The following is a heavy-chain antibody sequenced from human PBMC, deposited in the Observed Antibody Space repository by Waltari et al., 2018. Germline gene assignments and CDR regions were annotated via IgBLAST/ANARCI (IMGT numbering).Heavy chain of an antibody. CDR2: IYYSGST. Sequence: QVQLQESGPGLVKPSETLSLTCTVSGGSISSYYWSWIRQPPGKGREWIGYIYYSGSTNYNPSLKSRVTISVDTSKNQFSLKLSSVTAADTAVYYCARDGGGYCSSTSCFYYYGMDVWGQGTTVTVSS. D-gene: IGHD2-2*01. CDR1: GGSISSYY. V-gene: IGHV4-59*01. J-gene: IGHJ6*02. CDR3: ARDGGGYCSSTSCFYYYGMDV.